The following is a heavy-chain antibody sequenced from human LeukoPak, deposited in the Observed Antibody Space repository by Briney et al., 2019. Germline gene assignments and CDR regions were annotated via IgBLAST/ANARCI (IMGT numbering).Heavy chain of an antibody. Sequence: ASVKVSCKASGYTSTGYYMHWVRQAPGQGLEWMGWINPNSGGTNYAQKFQGRVTISVDTSKNQFSLKLSSVTAADTAVYYCARAARYSSVGYWGQGTLVTVSS. V-gene: IGHV1-2*02. J-gene: IGHJ4*02. CDR1: GYTSTGYY. CDR3: ARAARYSSVGY. D-gene: IGHD6-19*01. CDR2: INPNSGGT.